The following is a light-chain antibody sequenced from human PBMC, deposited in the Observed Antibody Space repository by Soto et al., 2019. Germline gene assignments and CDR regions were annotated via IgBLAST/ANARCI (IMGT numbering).Light chain of an antibody. V-gene: IGKV1-27*01. CDR2: AAS. CDR3: QQYNSEPEA. CDR1: QGIGNH. J-gene: IGKJ3*01. Sequence: DIQMTQSPSSLSASIGDRVTITCRASQGIGNHLAWHQQKPGKPPKVLIYAASTMQTGVPSRFSGSGSGTDFTLTISRLQPEDVATYYCQQYNSEPEAFGPGTKVDIK.